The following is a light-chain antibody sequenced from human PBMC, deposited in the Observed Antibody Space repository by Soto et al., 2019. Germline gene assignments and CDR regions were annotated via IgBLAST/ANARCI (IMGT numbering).Light chain of an antibody. J-gene: IGLJ1*01. Sequence: QSALTQPRSVSGSPGQSVTISCTGTSSDVGGYNYVSWYQQHPGKATKLMIYDVSKRPSAVPDRFSGSKSGNTASLTISGLQAEDEADYYCCSYAGSYSYVLGAGTKV. CDR3: CSYAGSYSYV. V-gene: IGLV2-11*01. CDR1: SSDVGGYNY. CDR2: DVS.